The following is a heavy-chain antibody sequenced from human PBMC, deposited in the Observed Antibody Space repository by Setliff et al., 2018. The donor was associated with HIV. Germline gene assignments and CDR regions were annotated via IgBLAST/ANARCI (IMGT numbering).Heavy chain of an antibody. CDR2: INHRGST. CDR3: ATLKMATIYRDFDY. CDR1: GGSFSGYY. V-gene: IGHV4-34*01. J-gene: IGHJ4*02. D-gene: IGHD5-12*01. Sequence: PSETLSLTCAVYGGSFSGYYWSWIRQPPGKGLEWIGEINHRGSTNCNPSLKSRVSISVDTSKNQCSLKLSSVTAADTAVYYCATLKMATIYRDFDYWGQGTLVTVSS.